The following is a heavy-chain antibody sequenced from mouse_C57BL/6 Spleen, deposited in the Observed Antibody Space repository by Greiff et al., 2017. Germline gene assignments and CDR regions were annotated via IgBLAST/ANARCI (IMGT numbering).Heavy chain of an antibody. CDR1: GYTFTSYW. CDR3: ARPDSSGSPYYAMDY. V-gene: IGHV1-55*01. D-gene: IGHD3-2*02. J-gene: IGHJ4*01. CDR2: IYPGSGST. Sequence: QVQLQQPGAELVKPGASVKMSCKASGYTFTSYWITWVKQRPGQGLEWIGDIYPGSGSTNYNEKFKSKATLTADTSSSTAYMQLSSLTSEDSAVYYCARPDSSGSPYYAMDYWGQGTSVTVSS.